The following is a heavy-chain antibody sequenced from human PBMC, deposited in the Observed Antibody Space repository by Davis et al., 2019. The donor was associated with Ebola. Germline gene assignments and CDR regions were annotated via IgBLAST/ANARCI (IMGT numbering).Heavy chain of an antibody. D-gene: IGHD6-13*01. V-gene: IGHV3-33*01. J-gene: IGHJ4*02. Sequence: GESLKISCAASGFTFSNYAMHWVRQAPGKGLEWVALIWYDGSNEFYADSVKGRFPISRDNSKSMMYLQMNSLRAEDTAVYYCARMELGTWASAYYFEYWGQGTLVTVSS. CDR1: GFTFSNYA. CDR2: IWYDGSNE. CDR3: ARMELGTWASAYYFEY.